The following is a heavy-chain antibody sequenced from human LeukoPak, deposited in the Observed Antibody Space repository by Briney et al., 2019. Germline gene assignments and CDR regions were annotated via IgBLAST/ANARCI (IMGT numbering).Heavy chain of an antibody. Sequence: GGSLRLSCAASGFTFSSYSMNWVRQAPGKGLEWVANIKQGGSEKYYVDSVKGRFTISRDNAKNSLYLQMNSLRAEDTAVYYCAGDSGSYSEDYFDYWGQGTLVTVSS. V-gene: IGHV3-7*01. J-gene: IGHJ4*02. D-gene: IGHD1-26*01. CDR2: IKQGGSEK. CDR3: AGDSGSYSEDYFDY. CDR1: GFTFSSYS.